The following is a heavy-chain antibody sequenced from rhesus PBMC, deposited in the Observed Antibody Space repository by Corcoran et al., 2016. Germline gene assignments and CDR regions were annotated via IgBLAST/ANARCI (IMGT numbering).Heavy chain of an antibody. D-gene: IGHD3-9*01. CDR3: ARETRTYYFDY. CDR2: IIPLVGIT. CDR1: GFTFGSYA. V-gene: IGHV1-198*02. J-gene: IGHJ4*01. Sequence: QVQLVQSGAEVKTPGASVKVSCKASGFTFGSYAISWVRQAPGQGLEWMGVIIPLVGITNDAEKCQGRVTITADTSTSTAYMELSSLRSEDTAVYYCARETRTYYFDYWGQGVLVTISA.